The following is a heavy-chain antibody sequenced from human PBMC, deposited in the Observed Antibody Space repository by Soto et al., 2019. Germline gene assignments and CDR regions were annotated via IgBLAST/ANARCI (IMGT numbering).Heavy chain of an antibody. V-gene: IGHV4-31*03. Sequence: SETPSLTCTVSGGSISSGGYYWSWIRQHPGKGLEWIGYIYYSGSTYYNPSLKSRVTISVDTSKNQFSLKLSSVTAADTAVYYCARTYDGSGPNSGGYGFDIWGQGTMVTVSS. CDR2: IYYSGST. CDR3: ARTYDGSGPNSGGYGFDI. D-gene: IGHD3-22*01. J-gene: IGHJ3*02. CDR1: GGSISSGGYY.